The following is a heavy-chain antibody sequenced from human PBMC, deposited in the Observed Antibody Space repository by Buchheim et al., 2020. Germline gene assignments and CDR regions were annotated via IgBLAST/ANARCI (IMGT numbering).Heavy chain of an antibody. CDR1: GFTFSSYA. Sequence: QVQLVESGGGVVQPGRSLRLSCAASGFTFSSYAMHWVRQAPGKGLEWVAVISYDGSNKYYADSVKGRFTISRDNSKNTLYLPMNSLRAEDTAVYYCARDRGPPRSNYYYYGMDVWGQGTT. J-gene: IGHJ6*02. D-gene: IGHD1-26*01. CDR2: ISYDGSNK. V-gene: IGHV3-30*04. CDR3: ARDRGPPRSNYYYYGMDV.